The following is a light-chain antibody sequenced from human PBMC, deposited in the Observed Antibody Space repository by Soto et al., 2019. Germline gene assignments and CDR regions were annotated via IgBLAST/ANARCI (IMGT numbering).Light chain of an antibody. CDR1: QSITTY. CDR3: QQIYRAPLT. J-gene: IGKJ4*01. V-gene: IGKV1-39*01. Sequence: DIPMTKSPSSLSASVGDRVTITCRASQSITTYLNWYRQKPGKAPKLLIYASSSLQSGVPSRVRGSGSETEFNLSISSLHPEDLATYCCQQIYRAPLTFGGGTK. CDR2: ASS.